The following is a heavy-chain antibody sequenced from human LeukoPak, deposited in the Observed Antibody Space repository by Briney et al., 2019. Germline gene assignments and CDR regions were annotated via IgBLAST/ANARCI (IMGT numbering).Heavy chain of an antibody. D-gene: IGHD6-19*01. CDR1: GYTFTGYY. J-gene: IGHJ6*03. CDR3: ARDLSIIAVAGEKDYYMDV. CDR2: INPNSGGT. V-gene: IGHV1-2*02. Sequence: ASVKVSCKASGYTFTGYYMHWVRQAPGQGLEWTGWINPNSGGTNYAQKFQGRVTMARDTSISTAYMELSRLRSDDTAVYYCARDLSIIAVAGEKDYYMDVWGKGTTVTVSS.